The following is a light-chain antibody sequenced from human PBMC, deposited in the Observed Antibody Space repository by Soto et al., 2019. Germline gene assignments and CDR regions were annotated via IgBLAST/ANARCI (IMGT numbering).Light chain of an antibody. V-gene: IGLV1-40*01. J-gene: IGLJ1*01. Sequence: QPVLTQPPSVSAAPGQRVTISCTGSSSNIGAGYEAHWYQQVPGTAPKLLIYENNNRPSGVPDRFSGSKSGTSASLAITGLQAEDEAEYYCQSYDSGLSGYVFGTGTKLTVL. CDR1: SSNIGAGYE. CDR2: ENN. CDR3: QSYDSGLSGYV.